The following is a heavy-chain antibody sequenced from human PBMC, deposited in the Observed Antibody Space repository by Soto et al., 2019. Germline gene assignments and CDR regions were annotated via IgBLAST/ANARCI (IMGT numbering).Heavy chain of an antibody. CDR1: GFTFSSYW. V-gene: IGHV3-74*01. Sequence: GGSLRLSCAASGFTFSSYWMHWVRQAPGKGLVWVSRINSDGSSASYADSVKGRFTISRDNAKNTLYLQMNSLRAEDTAVYYCARDLPYSGSYHPASYYYYGMDVWGQGTTVTVSS. J-gene: IGHJ6*02. D-gene: IGHD1-26*01. CDR2: INSDGSSA. CDR3: ARDLPYSGSYHPASYYYYGMDV.